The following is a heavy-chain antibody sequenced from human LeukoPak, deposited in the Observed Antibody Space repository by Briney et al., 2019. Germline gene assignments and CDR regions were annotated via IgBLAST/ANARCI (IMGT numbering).Heavy chain of an antibody. J-gene: IGHJ5*02. CDR1: GYTFTSYD. D-gene: IGHD3-10*01. CDR3: ARGGRPVRGPKPTSTNWFDP. Sequence: GASVKVSCKASGYTFTSYDNNWVRQATGQGLEWMGWMNPNSGNTGYAQKFQGRVTMTRNTSISTAYMELSSLRSEDAAVYYCARGGRPVRGPKPTSTNWFDPWGQGTLVTVSS. V-gene: IGHV1-8*01. CDR2: MNPNSGNT.